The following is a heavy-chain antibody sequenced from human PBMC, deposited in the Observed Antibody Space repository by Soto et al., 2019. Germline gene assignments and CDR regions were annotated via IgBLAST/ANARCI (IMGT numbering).Heavy chain of an antibody. D-gene: IGHD6-13*01. CDR1: GYTFTSYG. CDR2: ISAYNGNK. J-gene: IGHJ4*02. Sequence: QVQLVQSGAEVKKPGASVKVSCKASGYTFTSYGISWVRQAPGQGLEWMGWISAYNGNKKYVQKFQGRVTMTTDTSQRTAYMELRSLRSDDTDVYYGARDAAARLNDYWGQGSLVTVSS. CDR3: ARDAAARLNDY. V-gene: IGHV1-18*01.